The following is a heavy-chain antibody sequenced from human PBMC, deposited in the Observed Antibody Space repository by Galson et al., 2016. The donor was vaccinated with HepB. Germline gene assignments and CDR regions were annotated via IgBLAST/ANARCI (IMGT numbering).Heavy chain of an antibody. Sequence: SLRLSCAASGFTFSNSGMHWVRQAPGRGLEWVAVISYDGSNKYYANSVKGRFTISRDNSKNTLFLQMNSLRVEDTAVYYCAKEGDFYGMDVWGQGTTVTVSS. J-gene: IGHJ6*02. CDR2: ISYDGSNK. CDR1: GFTFSNSG. V-gene: IGHV3-30*18. CDR3: AKEGDFYGMDV. D-gene: IGHD3-16*01.